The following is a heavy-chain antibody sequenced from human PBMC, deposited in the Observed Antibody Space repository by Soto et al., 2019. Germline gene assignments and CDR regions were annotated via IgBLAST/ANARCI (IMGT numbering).Heavy chain of an antibody. J-gene: IGHJ4*02. CDR1: GFTFTRYS. CDR3: AREPEDLPFTFDS. CDR2: ISSTTNYI. Sequence: EVQLVESGGGLVKPGGSLRLSCAASGFTFTRYSMNWVRQAPGKGLEWVSSISSTTNYIYYGDSMKGRFTISRDNAKNSLYLEITRLRAENTVVYYWAREPEDLPFTFDSWGQGPLVTFSS. V-gene: IGHV3-21*06.